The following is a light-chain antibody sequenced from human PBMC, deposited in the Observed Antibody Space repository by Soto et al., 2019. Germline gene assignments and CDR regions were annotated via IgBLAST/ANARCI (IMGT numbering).Light chain of an antibody. CDR1: SSVVGGYNY. Sequence: QSVLTQPASVSGSPGQSIAISCTGTSSVVGGYNYVSWYQQHPGKAPKLMIYDVNNRPSGVSNRFSGSKSSNTASLTISGLQAEDEADYYCCSYTTSSTYVFGTGTKVTVL. CDR3: CSYTTSSTYV. J-gene: IGLJ1*01. CDR2: DVN. V-gene: IGLV2-14*03.